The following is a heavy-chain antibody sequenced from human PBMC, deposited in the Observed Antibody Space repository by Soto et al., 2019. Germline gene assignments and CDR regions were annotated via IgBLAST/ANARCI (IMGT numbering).Heavy chain of an antibody. J-gene: IGHJ6*03. Sequence: QVQLVDSGGGLVKPGGSLRLSCAASGFTFSDSFMSWSLQTPGKRLEWLSYISGRDRKIYYADSVRGRLTISRDNAKKSVYLQMNIRRAEDAAVYYCSWDQGPNYLAVWGEGAAVTVS. CDR3: SWDQGPNYLAV. V-gene: IGHV3-11*01. CDR1: GFTFSDSF. CDR2: ISGRDRKI.